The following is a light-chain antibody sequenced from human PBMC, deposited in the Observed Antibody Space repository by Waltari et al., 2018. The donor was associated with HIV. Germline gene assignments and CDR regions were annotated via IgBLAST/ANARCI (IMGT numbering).Light chain of an antibody. CDR3: QQYSSSRVT. CDR1: ESVSSTY. J-gene: IGKJ5*01. CDR2: GAS. Sequence: EIVLTQSPGTLSFFHGDRATLSCRASESVSSTYLAWYQQTPRPAPRLLIFGASSRATGIPDRFSGSWSGTDFTLTISSLEPEDFAVYYCQQYSSSRVTFGRGTRLEIK. V-gene: IGKV3-20*01.